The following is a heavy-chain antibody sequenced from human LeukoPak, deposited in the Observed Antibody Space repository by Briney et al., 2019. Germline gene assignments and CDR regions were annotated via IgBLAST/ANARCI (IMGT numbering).Heavy chain of an antibody. CDR3: ATAPYEYIWGTYRTNWFDP. CDR2: SYYSGNT. Sequence: SETLSLTCTVSGGSVSSGSYYWSWIRQPPGKGLEWIGYSYYSGNTYYNPSLKSRVTISMDTSKNQFSLKLNSMTAADTAVYYCATAPYEYIWGTYRTNWFDPWGQGTLVTVSS. V-gene: IGHV4-30-4*01. D-gene: IGHD3-16*02. J-gene: IGHJ5*02. CDR1: GGSVSSGSYY.